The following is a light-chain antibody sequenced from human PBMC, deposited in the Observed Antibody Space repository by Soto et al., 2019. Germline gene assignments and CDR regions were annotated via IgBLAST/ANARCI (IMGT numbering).Light chain of an antibody. J-gene: IGLJ1*01. CDR1: SSDVGSYNY. Sequence: QSVLTQPASVPGSPGQSITISCTGTSSDVGSYNYVSWYQQHPGKAPKLMIYEVSNRPSGVSNRFSGSKSGNTASLNISGLQAEDEADYFCSSYTGSSTVVFGTGTKLTVL. V-gene: IGLV2-14*01. CDR2: EVS. CDR3: SSYTGSSTVV.